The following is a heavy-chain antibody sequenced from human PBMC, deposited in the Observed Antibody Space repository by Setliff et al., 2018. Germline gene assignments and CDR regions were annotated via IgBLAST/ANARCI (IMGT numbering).Heavy chain of an antibody. CDR1: GFTFSIYW. CDR3: ARDDGGQHSSTLFC. J-gene: IGHJ4*02. V-gene: IGHV3-74*01. D-gene: IGHD2-2*01. CDR2: INIDGRSI. Sequence: GGSLRLSCAASGFTFSIYWMHWVRQVPGKGLEWVSRINIDGRSINYADSVRGRFTISRDNAKNTVYLQMNSLRGDDTAVYHCARDDGGQHSSTLFCWGQGALVTVSS.